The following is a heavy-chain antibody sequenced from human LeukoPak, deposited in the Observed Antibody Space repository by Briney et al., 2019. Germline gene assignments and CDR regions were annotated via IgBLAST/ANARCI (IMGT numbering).Heavy chain of an antibody. CDR3: ARAAAMTDREAYFDY. V-gene: IGHV3-30-3*01. CDR2: ISYDGSNK. J-gene: IGHJ4*02. D-gene: IGHD2-2*01. Sequence: GGSLRLSCAASGFTFSSYAMHWVRQAPGKGLEWVAVISYDGSNKYYADSVKGRFTISRDNSKNTLYLQMNSLRAEDTAVYYCARAAAMTDREAYFDYWGQGTLVTVSS. CDR1: GFTFSSYA.